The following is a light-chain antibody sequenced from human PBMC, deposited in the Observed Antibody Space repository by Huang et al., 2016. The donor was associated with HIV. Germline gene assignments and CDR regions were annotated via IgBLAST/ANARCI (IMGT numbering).Light chain of an antibody. CDR1: QGIGNH. V-gene: IGKV1-17*03. CDR3: LQHNSYPLT. Sequence: DIQMTQSPSARSASVGDRVTITCRASQGIGNHLAWFQQKPGKVPKRLIYGAASLQSGVPSRFSGSGSGTEFTLTISSLQPEDFATYYCLQHNSYPLTFGGGTKVEIK. CDR2: GAA. J-gene: IGKJ4*01.